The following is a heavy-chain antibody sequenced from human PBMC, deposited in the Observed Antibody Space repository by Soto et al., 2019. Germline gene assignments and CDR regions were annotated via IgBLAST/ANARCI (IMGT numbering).Heavy chain of an antibody. CDR3: AKATTIFPYYFDY. CDR2: ISGSGGST. CDR1: GFTFSSYA. Sequence: EVQLLESGGGLVQPGGSLRLSCAASGFTFSSYAMSWVRQAPGKGLEWVSAISGSGGSTYYADSVKGRFTISRDNSKHALYLQMNSLRAEDTAVYYCAKATTIFPYYFDYWGQGTLVTVSS. V-gene: IGHV3-23*01. D-gene: IGHD3-3*01. J-gene: IGHJ4*02.